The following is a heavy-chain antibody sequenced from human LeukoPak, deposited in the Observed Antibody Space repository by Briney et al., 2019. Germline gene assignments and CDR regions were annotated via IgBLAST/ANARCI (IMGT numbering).Heavy chain of an antibody. J-gene: IGHJ4*02. CDR3: AREPVPRSSGLQY. CDR1: GITFSYCT. CDR2: IIPIFGTA. V-gene: IGHV1-69*05. D-gene: IGHD3-22*01. Sequence: EASVKVSCKASGITFSYCTISWMRQAPGQGLEWMGRIIPIFGTADYAQKFQGRVTMTTDESTSTAYMELSSLRSEDTAVYYCAREPVPRSSGLQYWGQGTLVTVSS.